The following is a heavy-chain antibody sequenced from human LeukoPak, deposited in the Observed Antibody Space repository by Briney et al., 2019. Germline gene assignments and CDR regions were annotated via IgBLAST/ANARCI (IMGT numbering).Heavy chain of an antibody. J-gene: IGHJ3*02. V-gene: IGHV4-39*07. CDR1: GGLISISTYY. Sequence: SETLSLTCTVSGGLISISTYYWGWIRQPPGKGLEWIGSIYYSGTTHYNPSLKSRVTIAVDTSKNQFSLKLISVTAADTAVYYCAGLSSGYYHDAFDIWGQGTMVTVSS. D-gene: IGHD3-22*01. CDR3: AGLSSGYYHDAFDI. CDR2: IYYSGTT.